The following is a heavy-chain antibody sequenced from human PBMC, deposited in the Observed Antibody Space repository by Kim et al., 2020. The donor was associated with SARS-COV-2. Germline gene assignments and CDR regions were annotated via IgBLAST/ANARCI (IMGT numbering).Heavy chain of an antibody. D-gene: IGHD1-26*01. Sequence: GGSLRLSCAASGFDFSSYGMHWVRQAPGKGLEWVASIWHDGGNKYYVDSVKGRFTISRDNSKNTLYLQMNSLRGEDTAVYYCARGGGSPPFDYWGQGTL. CDR1: GFDFSSYG. CDR3: ARGGGSPPFDY. CDR2: IWHDGGNK. V-gene: IGHV3-33*01. J-gene: IGHJ4*02.